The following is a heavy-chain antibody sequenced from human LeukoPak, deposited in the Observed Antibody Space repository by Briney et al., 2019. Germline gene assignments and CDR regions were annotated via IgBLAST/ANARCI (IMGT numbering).Heavy chain of an antibody. J-gene: IGHJ4*02. CDR2: IYHSGST. CDR1: GYSISSGYY. Sequence: SETLSLTCTVSGYSISSGYYWGWIRQPPGKGLEWIGSIYHSGSTYYNPSLKSRVTISVDTSKNQFSLELSSVTAADTAVYYCARQFSYSSSWYDYWGQGTLVTVSS. CDR3: ARQFSYSSSWYDY. D-gene: IGHD6-13*01. V-gene: IGHV4-38-2*02.